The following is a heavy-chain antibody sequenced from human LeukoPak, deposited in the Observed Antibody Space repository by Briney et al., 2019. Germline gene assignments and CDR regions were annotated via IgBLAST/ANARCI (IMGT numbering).Heavy chain of an antibody. D-gene: IGHD3-3*01. CDR2: IVVGSGNT. J-gene: IGHJ5*02. CDR1: GFTFTSSA. CDR3: AASATGYDFWTPFDP. Sequence: ASVKVSCKASGFTFTSSAMQWVRQARGQRLEWIGWIVVGSGNTSYAQKFQERVTITRDMSTSTAYMELSSLRSEDTAVYYCAASATGYDFWTPFDPWGQGTLVTVSS. V-gene: IGHV1-58*02.